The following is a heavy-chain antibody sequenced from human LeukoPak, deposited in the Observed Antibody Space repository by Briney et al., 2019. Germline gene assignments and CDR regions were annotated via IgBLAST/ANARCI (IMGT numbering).Heavy chain of an antibody. CDR3: ASLDTAMVTWRDN. D-gene: IGHD5-18*01. J-gene: IGHJ4*02. CDR2: IKRDGSET. V-gene: IGHV3-7*03. CDR1: GFIFSSQW. Sequence: GGSLRLSCEASGFIFSSQWMSWVRQAPGKGLEWVANIKRDGSETYYVNSVKGRFTISRDNAKNPLFLQMNSLRVEDTAVYYCASLDTAMVTWRDNWGQGTLVTVSS.